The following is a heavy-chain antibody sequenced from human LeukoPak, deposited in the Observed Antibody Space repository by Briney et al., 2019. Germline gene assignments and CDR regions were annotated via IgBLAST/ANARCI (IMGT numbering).Heavy chain of an antibody. Sequence: PGGSLRLSCAASGFPLSNYWMSWVRQAPGKGLDGVANIGKYGSVKKYVDSLKGRFTVSRDNAKTSLYLYMHSLRADDTAVYYCARDLAYYATDQWGQGTLVTVSS. J-gene: IGHJ5*02. D-gene: IGHD2-2*01. V-gene: IGHV3-7*01. CDR2: IGKYGSVK. CDR3: ARDLAYYATDQ. CDR1: GFPLSNYW.